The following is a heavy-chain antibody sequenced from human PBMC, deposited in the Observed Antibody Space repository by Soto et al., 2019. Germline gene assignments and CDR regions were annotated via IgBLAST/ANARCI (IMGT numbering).Heavy chain of an antibody. J-gene: IGHJ5*02. CDR1: GGSVNGYY. D-gene: IGHD3-9*01. CDR3: ARGEVGYDILTGYPPYNWFDP. V-gene: IGHV4-34*01. Sequence: SETLSLTCAVYGGSVNGYYWNWIRQPPGKGLEWIGEINHTGGTHYNPSLKSRVTMSVDTSKNQFSLRLSSVTAADTAVYYCARGEVGYDILTGYPPYNWFDPWGQGTLVTVSS. CDR2: INHTGGT.